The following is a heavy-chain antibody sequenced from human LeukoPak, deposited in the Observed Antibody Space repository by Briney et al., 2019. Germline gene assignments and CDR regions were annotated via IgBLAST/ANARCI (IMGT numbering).Heavy chain of an antibody. CDR3: AKLGYCSSTSCYTNPDY. CDR2: ISYDGSNK. CDR1: GFTFSSYA. D-gene: IGHD2-2*02. V-gene: IGHV3-30-3*02. J-gene: IGHJ4*02. Sequence: GGSLRLSCAASGFTFSSYAMHWVRQAPGKGLEWVAVISYDGSNKYYADSVKGRFTISRDNSKNTLYLQMNSLRAEDTALYYCAKLGYCSSTSCYTNPDYWGQGTLVTVSS.